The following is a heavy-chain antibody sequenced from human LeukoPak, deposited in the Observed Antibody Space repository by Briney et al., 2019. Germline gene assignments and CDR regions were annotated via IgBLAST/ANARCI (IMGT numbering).Heavy chain of an antibody. D-gene: IGHD3-10*01. J-gene: IGHJ6*03. CDR1: GFTFSSYA. CDR3: ARVGMVRGAHYYYYMDV. V-gene: IGHV3-30-3*01. Sequence: PGRSLRLSCAASGFTFSSYAMHWVRQAPGKGLEWVAVISYDGSNKYYADSVKGRFTISRDNSKSTLYLQMNSLRAEDTAVYYCARVGMVRGAHYYYYMDVWGKGTTVTVSS. CDR2: ISYDGSNK.